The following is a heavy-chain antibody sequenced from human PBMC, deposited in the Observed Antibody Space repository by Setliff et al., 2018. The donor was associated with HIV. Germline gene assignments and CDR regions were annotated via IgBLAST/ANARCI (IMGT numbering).Heavy chain of an antibody. D-gene: IGHD3-22*01. J-gene: IGHJ4*02. CDR2: INSNNGGT. V-gene: IGHV1-2*02. CDR1: GYTFTAYY. CDR3: AREEGYYDGKGALDY. Sequence: ASVKVSCKTSGYTFTAYYIHWVRQAPGQGLEWMGWINSNNGGTKYAQNFQGRVTMTRDTSITTAYMELSSLISDDTAVYYCAREEGYYDGKGALDYWGQGMLVT.